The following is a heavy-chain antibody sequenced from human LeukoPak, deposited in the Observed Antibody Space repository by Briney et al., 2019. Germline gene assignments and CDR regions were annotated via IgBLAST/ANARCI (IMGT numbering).Heavy chain of an antibody. CDR1: GYTFTSYD. CDR2: MNPNSGNT. D-gene: IGHD6-19*01. V-gene: IGHV1-8*01. Sequence: ASVKVSCKASGYTFTSYDINWVRQATGQGLEWMGWMNPNSGNTGYAQKFQGRVTMTRNTSISTAYMELRSLRSDDTAVYYCARDFGDSSGWPPYYYYYMDVWGKGTTVTISS. J-gene: IGHJ6*03. CDR3: ARDFGDSSGWPPYYYYYMDV.